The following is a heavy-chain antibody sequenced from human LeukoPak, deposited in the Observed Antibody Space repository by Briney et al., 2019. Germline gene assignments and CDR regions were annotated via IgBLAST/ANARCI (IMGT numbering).Heavy chain of an antibody. J-gene: IGHJ4*01. CDR1: GFTFSSYW. D-gene: IGHD5-18*01. CDR2: INTDGNII. Sequence: PGGSLRLSCAASGFTFSSYWMHWVRQAPGKGLVWVSRINTDGNIINNADSVKGRFTISRDNAKNTLYLQMNSLRAEDTAVYYCARDTYSYGRTFDYWGHGTLVTVSP. CDR3: ARDTYSYGRTFDY. V-gene: IGHV3-74*01.